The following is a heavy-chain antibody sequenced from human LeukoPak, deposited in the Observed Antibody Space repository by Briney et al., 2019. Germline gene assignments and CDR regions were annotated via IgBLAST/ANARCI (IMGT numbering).Heavy chain of an antibody. CDR3: ARETSLAGFASGLGFNY. V-gene: IGHV4-59*01. Sequence: SETLSLTCTVSGGSISTYYWSWIRQPPGKGLEWIGYIYYSGITDYNPSLKSRVTMSIDTSKNQFSLKLTSVTAADTATYYCARETSLAGFASGLGFNYWGQGILVTVSS. CDR1: GGSISTYY. CDR2: IYYSGIT. D-gene: IGHD6-19*01. J-gene: IGHJ4*02.